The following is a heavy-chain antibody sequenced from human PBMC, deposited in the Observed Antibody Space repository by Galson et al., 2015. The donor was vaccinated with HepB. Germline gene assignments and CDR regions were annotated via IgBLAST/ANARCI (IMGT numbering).Heavy chain of an antibody. J-gene: IGHJ4*02. V-gene: IGHV3-72*01. D-gene: IGHD1-26*01. CDR2: ARNRAQSYTT. CDR1: GFTFSDHY. Sequence: SLRLSCAASGFTFSDHYMDWVRQAPGKGLEWVGRARNRAQSYTTEYAASVKGRFTVSRDDSKNSLFLQMDSLQTEDTAVYYCARSPLGGGYRYFDYWGQGILVTVSS. CDR3: ARSPLGGGYRYFDY.